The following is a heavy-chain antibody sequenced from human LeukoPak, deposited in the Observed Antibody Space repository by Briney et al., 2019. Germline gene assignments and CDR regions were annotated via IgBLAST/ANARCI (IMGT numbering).Heavy chain of an antibody. V-gene: IGHV3-74*01. J-gene: IGHJ4*02. CDR1: GFTLSSHW. CDR3: ASDTVDTAVGIDY. Sequence: SGGSLRLSCVASGFTLSSHWMHSVRQAPGKGLVWVSRMNSDGSSTSYADSVKGRFTISRDNAKNTLYLQMNSLRVEDTAVYHCASDTVDTAVGIDYWGQGTLVTVSS. CDR2: MNSDGSST. D-gene: IGHD5-18*01.